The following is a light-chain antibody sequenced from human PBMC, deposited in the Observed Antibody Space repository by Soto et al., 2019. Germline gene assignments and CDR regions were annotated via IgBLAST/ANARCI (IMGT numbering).Light chain of an antibody. CDR3: QQYGSSGT. Sequence: EIVMTQSPATLSVSPGERATLSCRASQSISSNLAWYQQRPGQAPRLLIYGAFTRATGIPARFSGSGSGTEFTLTISSLQSEDFAVYYCQQYGSSGTFGQGTKVEIK. CDR1: QSISSN. J-gene: IGKJ1*01. V-gene: IGKV3-15*01. CDR2: GAF.